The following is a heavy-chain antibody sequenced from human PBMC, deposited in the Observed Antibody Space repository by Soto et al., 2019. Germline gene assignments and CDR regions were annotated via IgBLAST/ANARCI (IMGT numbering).Heavy chain of an antibody. CDR2: IYYSGST. CDR3: ARRYSSAFDI. D-gene: IGHD6-13*01. Sequence: PSETLSLTCTVSGGSISSYYWSWIRQPPGKGLEWIGYIYYSGSTNYNPSLKSRVTISVDTSKNQFSLKLSSVTAAGTAVYYCARRYSSAFDIWGQGTMVTVSS. V-gene: IGHV4-59*08. J-gene: IGHJ3*02. CDR1: GGSISSYY.